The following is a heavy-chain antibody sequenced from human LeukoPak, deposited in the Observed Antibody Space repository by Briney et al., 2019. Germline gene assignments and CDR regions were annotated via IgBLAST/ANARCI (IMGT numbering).Heavy chain of an antibody. V-gene: IGHV3-53*01. J-gene: IGHJ5*02. CDR3: ARDPKSWFDP. CDR2: IYSGGST. CDR1: GFTVSSNY. Sequence: GGSLRLSCAASGFTVSSNYMSWIRQAPGKGLEWVSVIYSGGSTYYADSVKGRFTISRDNSKNTLYLQMNSLRAEDTAVYYCARDPKSWFDPWGQGTLVTVSS.